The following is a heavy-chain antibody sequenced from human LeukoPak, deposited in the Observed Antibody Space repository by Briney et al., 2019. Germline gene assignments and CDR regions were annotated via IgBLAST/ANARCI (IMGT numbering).Heavy chain of an antibody. D-gene: IGHD6-19*01. CDR1: GYTFTGYY. CDR2: INPNSGGT. J-gene: IGHJ4*02. V-gene: IGHV1-2*02. CDR3: ARDPSIAVAGANFDY. Sequence: ASVKVSCKASGYTFTGYYMHWVRQAPGQGLEWMGWINPNSGGTNYAQKFQGRVTMTRDTSISTAYMELSRLRSDDTAVYYCARDPSIAVAGANFDYWGQGTLVTVSS.